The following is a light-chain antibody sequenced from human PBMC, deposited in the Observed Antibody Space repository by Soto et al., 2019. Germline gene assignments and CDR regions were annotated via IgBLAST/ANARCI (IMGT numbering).Light chain of an antibody. J-gene: IGKJ4*01. CDR2: DRS. CDR1: QSINSW. Sequence: DIQMTQFPPTLSASVGDRVTITCRASQSINSWLAWYHQKPGKAPKLLIYDRSNLEGGVPSKFSGSGYGSEFTLTINFLQTDDSGTYFCQHYHSHPITFGGGTKVEI. V-gene: IGKV1-5*01. CDR3: QHYHSHPIT.